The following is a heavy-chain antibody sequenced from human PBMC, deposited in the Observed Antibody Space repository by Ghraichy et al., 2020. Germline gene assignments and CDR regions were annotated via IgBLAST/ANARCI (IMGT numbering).Heavy chain of an antibody. D-gene: IGHD1-26*01. Sequence: ESLNISCAVSGGSISSSNWWSWVRQPPGKGLEWIGEIYHSGSTNYNPSLKSRVTISVDKSKNQFSLKLSSVTAADTAVYYCARDGLGGSYYYWGQGTLVTVSS. V-gene: IGHV4-4*02. CDR1: GGSISSSNW. CDR2: IYHSGST. CDR3: ARDGLGGSYYY. J-gene: IGHJ4*02.